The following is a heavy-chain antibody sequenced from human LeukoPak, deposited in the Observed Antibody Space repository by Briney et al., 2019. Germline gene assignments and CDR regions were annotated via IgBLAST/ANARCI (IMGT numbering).Heavy chain of an antibody. D-gene: IGHD4-11*01. J-gene: IGHJ4*02. CDR3: ARDQLGSNYVSSLYLDY. CDR1: GGTFSSYA. V-gene: IGHV1-69*13. CDR2: IIPIFGTA. Sequence: SVKVSCKASGGTFSSYAISWVRQAPGQGLEWMGGIIPIFGTANYAQKFQGRVTITADESTSTAYMELSSLRSEDTAVYYCARDQLGSNYVSSLYLDYWGQGTLVTVSS.